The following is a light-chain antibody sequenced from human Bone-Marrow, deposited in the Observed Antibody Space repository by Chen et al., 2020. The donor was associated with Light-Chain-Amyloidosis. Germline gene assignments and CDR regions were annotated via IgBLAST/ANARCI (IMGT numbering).Light chain of an antibody. Sequence: QSVLTQPPSASGTPGQRVTISCSGTSSNIGRNNIYWYQQFPGTAPKLLIYRNNQRPSGFTDRFSGSKSGTAASLAISGLRPEDEADYYCSAWDDSLSAVVFGGGTKLTVL. CDR1: SSNIGRNN. J-gene: IGLJ2*01. CDR3: SAWDDSLSAVV. V-gene: IGLV1-47*01. CDR2: RNN.